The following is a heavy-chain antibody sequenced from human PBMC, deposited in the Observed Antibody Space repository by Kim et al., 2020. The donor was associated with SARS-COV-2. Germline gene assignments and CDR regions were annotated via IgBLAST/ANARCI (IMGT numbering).Heavy chain of an antibody. CDR2: ITDSGNP. Sequence: SETLSLTCAVYGGSFSGHSWSWVRQPPGQGLEWIGEITDSGNPKYNPSLKSRLTISRDVSKNQFSLKLTSVTAADTGLYYCARGRVGVVPAPVLGLGAFYESFILDVWGHGTTVTVSS. V-gene: IGHV4-34*01. CDR3: ARGRVGVVPAPVLGLGAFYESFILDV. D-gene: IGHD1-26*01. J-gene: IGHJ6*02. CDR1: GGSFSGHS.